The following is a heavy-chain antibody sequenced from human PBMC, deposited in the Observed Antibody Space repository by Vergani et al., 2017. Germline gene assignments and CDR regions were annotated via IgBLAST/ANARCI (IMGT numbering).Heavy chain of an antibody. CDR1: GDSITNGGFS. D-gene: IGHD2-15*01. CDR3: ARASLRALGGYYYYMDV. CDR2: IFPSGNS. Sequence: QLQLQESGSGLVKPSQTLSLTCAVSGDSITNGGFSWNWIRQPPGKGPEWIGYIFPSGNSDYNPSLKNRVSRSLDKSKNQFSLWVISVTAADTAVYFCARASLRALGGYYYYMDVWGKGKTVVVSS. V-gene: IGHV4-30-2*01. J-gene: IGHJ6*03.